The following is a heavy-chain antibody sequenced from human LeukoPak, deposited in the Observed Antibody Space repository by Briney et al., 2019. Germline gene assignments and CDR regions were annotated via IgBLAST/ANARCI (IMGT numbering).Heavy chain of an antibody. CDR2: PYSDGTT. Sequence: PGGSLRLSCAASGFSVTSNYMSWVRQAPGKGLEWVSVPYSDGTTYYADSVKGRFTISSDNSKNILYLQMNSLTAEDTAVYYCASLDWNLDYWGQGTLVAVSS. D-gene: IGHD1-1*01. V-gene: IGHV3-53*01. CDR1: GFSVTSNY. J-gene: IGHJ4*02. CDR3: ASLDWNLDY.